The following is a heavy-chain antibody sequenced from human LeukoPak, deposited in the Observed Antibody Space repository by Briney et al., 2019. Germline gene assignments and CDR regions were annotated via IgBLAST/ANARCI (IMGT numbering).Heavy chain of an antibody. Sequence: PSGTLSLTCAVYGGSFSGYYWSWIRQPPGKGLEWIGEINHSGSTNYNPSLKSRVTISVDTSKNQFSLKLSSVTAADTAVYYCARMGLYYDFWSGYYAPPSSYNWFDPWGQGTLVTVSS. CDR1: GGSFSGYY. J-gene: IGHJ5*02. V-gene: IGHV4-34*01. CDR3: ARMGLYYDFWSGYYAPPSSYNWFDP. CDR2: INHSGST. D-gene: IGHD3-3*01.